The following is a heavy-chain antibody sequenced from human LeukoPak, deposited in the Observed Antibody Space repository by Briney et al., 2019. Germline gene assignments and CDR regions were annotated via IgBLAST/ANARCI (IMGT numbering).Heavy chain of an antibody. CDR2: INTNTGNP. D-gene: IGHD6-19*01. CDR3: ARELELGAVANLLDY. Sequence: ASVKVSCRASGYTFTSYAMNWVRQAPGQGLEWMGWINTNTGNPTYAQGFTGRFVFSLDTSVSTAYLQISSLKAEDTAVYYCARELELGAVANLLDYWGQGTLVTVSS. V-gene: IGHV7-4-1*02. J-gene: IGHJ4*02. CDR1: GYTFTSYA.